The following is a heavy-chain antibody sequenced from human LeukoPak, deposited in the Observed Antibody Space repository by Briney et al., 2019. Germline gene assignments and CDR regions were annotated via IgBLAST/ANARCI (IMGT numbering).Heavy chain of an antibody. CDR2: ISGSGGST. J-gene: IGHJ5*02. CDR1: GFTFSSYA. D-gene: IGHD3-22*01. CDR3: AREMYYYDSSGLLNWFDP. Sequence: GGSLRLSCAASGFTFSSYAMSWVRQAPGKGLEWVSSISGSGGSTYHADSVKGRFTISRDNSKNTLYLQMNSLRAEDTAVYYCAREMYYYDSSGLLNWFDPWGQGTLVTVSS. V-gene: IGHV3-23*01.